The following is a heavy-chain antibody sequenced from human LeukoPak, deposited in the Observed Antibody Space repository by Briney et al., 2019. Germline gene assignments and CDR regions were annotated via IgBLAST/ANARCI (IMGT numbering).Heavy chain of an antibody. J-gene: IGHJ4*02. D-gene: IGHD3/OR15-3a*01. CDR2: VYHSGST. CDR1: GYSISSGYY. V-gene: IGHV4-38-2*01. Sequence: PWETLSLTCAVSGYSISSGYYWGWIRQPPGKGLEWIGSVYHSGSTHYNPSLKSRVTMSVDTSKNQFSLRLTSATAADTAVYYCATDSKYWGQGTLVTVSS. CDR3: ATDSKY.